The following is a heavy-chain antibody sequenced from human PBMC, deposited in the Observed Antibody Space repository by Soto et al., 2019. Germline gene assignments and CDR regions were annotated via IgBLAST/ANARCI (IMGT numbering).Heavy chain of an antibody. Sequence: SETLSLTCTVSGGSISSSSYYWGWIRQPPGKGLEWIGSIYYSGSTYYNPSLKSRVTISVDTSKNQFSLKLSSVTAADTAVYYCARKFPKSITIFGVVIIPWFDPWGQGTLVTVSS. J-gene: IGHJ5*02. CDR3: ARKFPKSITIFGVVIIPWFDP. D-gene: IGHD3-3*01. CDR1: GGSISSSSYY. CDR2: IYYSGST. V-gene: IGHV4-39*01.